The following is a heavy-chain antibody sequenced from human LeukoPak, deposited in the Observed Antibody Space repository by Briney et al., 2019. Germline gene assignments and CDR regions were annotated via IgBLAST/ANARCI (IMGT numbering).Heavy chain of an antibody. CDR2: INGDGSWT. CDR3: VSFYETY. CDR1: GNYW. J-gene: IGHJ4*02. D-gene: IGHD2-2*01. Sequence: GGSLRLSCAASGNYWMHWVRQAPGKGLVWVSHINGDGSWTTYADSVKGRFTISRDNAKNTVYLQMNNLRAEDTAVYYCVSFYETYWGRGTLVTVSS. V-gene: IGHV3-74*01.